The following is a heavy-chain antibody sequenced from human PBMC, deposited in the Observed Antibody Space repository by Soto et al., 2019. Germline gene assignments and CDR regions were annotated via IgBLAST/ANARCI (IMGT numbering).Heavy chain of an antibody. CDR3: ARDGGRHSGGIDY. CDR1: GGTFSSYS. Sequence: QVQLVQSGAEVKKPRSSVKVSCKASGGTFSSYSINWVRQAPGQGLEWMGEIIPIFGTANYAQKFQGRVTITADESTSTAYMELSSLRSEDTAVYYCARDGGRHSGGIDYGGQGTLVTVSS. D-gene: IGHD1-26*01. V-gene: IGHV1-69*01. J-gene: IGHJ4*02. CDR2: IIPIFGTA.